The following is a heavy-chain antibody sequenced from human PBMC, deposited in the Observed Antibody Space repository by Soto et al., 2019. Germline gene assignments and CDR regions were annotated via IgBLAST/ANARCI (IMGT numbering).Heavy chain of an antibody. J-gene: IGHJ4*02. V-gene: IGHV4-61*01. CDR2: IYYSGST. CDR1: GGSVSSGSYY. Sequence: QVQLQESGPGLVKPSETLSLTCTVSGGSVSSGSYYWSWIRQPPGKGLEWIGYIYYSGSTNYNPSLKSRVTISVDTSKNQFSLKLSSVTAADTAVYYCAREGIEVAGTDYWGQGTLVTVSS. D-gene: IGHD6-19*01. CDR3: AREGIEVAGTDY.